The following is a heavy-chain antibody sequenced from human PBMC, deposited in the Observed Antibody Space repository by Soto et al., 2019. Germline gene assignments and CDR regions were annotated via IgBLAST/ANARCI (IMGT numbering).Heavy chain of an antibody. CDR2: ISGSGGST. V-gene: IGHV3-23*01. D-gene: IGHD3-9*01. J-gene: IGHJ4*02. Sequence: GGSLRLSCAASGFTFSSYAMSWVRQAPGKGLEWVSAISGSGGSTYYADSVKGRFTISRDNSKNTLYPQMNSLRAEDTAVYYCLVDWTKKSIDYWGQGTLVTVSS. CDR3: LVDWTKKSIDY. CDR1: GFTFSSYA.